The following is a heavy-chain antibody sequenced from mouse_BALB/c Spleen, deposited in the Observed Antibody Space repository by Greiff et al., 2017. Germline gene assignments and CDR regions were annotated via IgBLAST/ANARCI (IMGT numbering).Heavy chain of an antibody. Sequence: VQLQQSGAELARPGASVKLSCKASGYTFTSYWMQWVKQRPGQGLEWIGAIYPGDGDTRYTQKFKGKATLTADKSSSTAYMQLSSLASEDSAVYYCARKYGNYDYFDYWGQGTTLTVSS. CDR2: IYPGDGDT. J-gene: IGHJ2*01. CDR3: ARKYGNYDYFDY. D-gene: IGHD2-10*02. CDR1: GYTFTSYW. V-gene: IGHV1-87*01.